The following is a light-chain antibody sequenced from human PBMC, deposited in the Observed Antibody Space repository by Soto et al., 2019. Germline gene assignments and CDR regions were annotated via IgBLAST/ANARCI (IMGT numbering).Light chain of an antibody. CDR3: QQYETFSGT. CDR1: QSISSR. V-gene: IGKV1-5*01. CDR2: HAS. Sequence: DIQMTQSPSSLSASVGDRVTITCRASQSISSRLAWYQHKPGEAPKLLIYHASALPLGVPSRFSGSGSGTKFTLPIASLQPDDFATYYCQQYETFSGTFGPGTKVDI. J-gene: IGKJ3*01.